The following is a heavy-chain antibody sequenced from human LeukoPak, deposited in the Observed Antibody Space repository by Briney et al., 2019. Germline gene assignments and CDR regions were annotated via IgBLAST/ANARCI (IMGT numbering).Heavy chain of an antibody. CDR1: GFTVSGNY. D-gene: IGHD6-6*01. CDR3: ARILPSIAVHSYYYYMDV. Sequence: GESLRLSCVASGFTVSGNYMSWVRQAPRRGLDWVSIIYSGLGKYYADSVKGRSTIARGNSNNKVYLPLNRLIASATAAHVCARILPSIAVHSYYYYMDVWGKGTTVTVSS. CDR2: IYSGLGK. V-gene: IGHV3-53*01. J-gene: IGHJ6*03.